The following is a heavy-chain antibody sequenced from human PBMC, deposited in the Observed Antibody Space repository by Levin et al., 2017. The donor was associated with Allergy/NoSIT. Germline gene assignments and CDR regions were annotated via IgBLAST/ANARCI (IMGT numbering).Heavy chain of an antibody. J-gene: IGHJ4*02. V-gene: IGHV4-61*08. CDR3: ARDPTSYSDGSSYDY. D-gene: IGHD3-22*01. CDR2: IYYTGST. Sequence: GSLRLSCTVSGGSVSSGDYYWTWIRQPPGKGLDWVGNIYYTGSTKYNPSLKSRVTMSIDTSKNQFSLRPSSVTAADTAVYYCARDPTSYSDGSSYDYWGQGTLVTVSS. CDR1: GGSVSSGDYY.